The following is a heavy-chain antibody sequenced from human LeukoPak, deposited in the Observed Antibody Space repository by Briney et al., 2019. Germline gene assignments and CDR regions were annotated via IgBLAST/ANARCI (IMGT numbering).Heavy chain of an antibody. J-gene: IGHJ5*02. CDR2: IYHSGST. CDR1: GYSISSSNW. CDR3: ARGGSTYYYDSSGPRWFDP. Sequence: SETLSLTCTVSGYSISSSNWWSWVRPPPGKGLEWIGEIYHSGSTNYNPSLKSRVTISVDKSKNQFSLKLSSVTAADTAVYYCARGGSTYYYDSSGPRWFDPWGQGTLVTVSS. D-gene: IGHD3-22*01. V-gene: IGHV4-4*02.